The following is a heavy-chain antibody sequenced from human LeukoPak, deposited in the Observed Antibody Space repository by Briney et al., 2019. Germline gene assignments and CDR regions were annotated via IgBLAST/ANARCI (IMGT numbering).Heavy chain of an antibody. CDR2: ISYDGSNK. V-gene: IGHV3-30*03. D-gene: IGHD3-10*01. J-gene: IGHJ6*02. CDR3: ARVRGLLPTSADYGMDV. CDR1: GFTFSSYG. Sequence: GRSLRLSCAASGFTFSSYGMHWVRQAPGKGLEWVAVISYDGSNKYYADSVKGRFTISRDNSKNTLYLQMNSLRAEDTAVYYCARVRGLLPTSADYGMDVWGQGTTVTVSS.